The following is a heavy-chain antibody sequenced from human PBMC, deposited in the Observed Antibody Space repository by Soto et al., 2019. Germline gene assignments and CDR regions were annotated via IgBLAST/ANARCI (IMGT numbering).Heavy chain of an antibody. Sequence: GGSLRLSCVTSGFTFTNYAMTWVRQGPGKGLEWVASISAGGVSTYFADSVKGRFTISRDNSKNSLYLHMNSLRAEDTAMYSCAKVFRGYCGYIQSWGQGTLVTVSS. J-gene: IGHJ5*02. CDR1: GFTFTNYA. CDR3: AKVFRGYCGYIQS. V-gene: IGHV3-23*01. CDR2: ISAGGVST. D-gene: IGHD5-12*01.